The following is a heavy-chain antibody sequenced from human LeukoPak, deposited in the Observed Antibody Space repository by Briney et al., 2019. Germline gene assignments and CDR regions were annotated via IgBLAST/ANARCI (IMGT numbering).Heavy chain of an antibody. CDR1: GYSFTSYW. Sequence: GESLKISCKGSGYSFTSYWISWVRQMPGKGLEWMGRIDPSDSYTNYSPSFQGHVTISADKSISTAYLQWSGLKASDTAMYYCARQYNWNDEYDYWGQGTLVTVSS. J-gene: IGHJ4*02. CDR2: IDPSDSYT. V-gene: IGHV5-10-1*01. D-gene: IGHD1-1*01. CDR3: ARQYNWNDEYDY.